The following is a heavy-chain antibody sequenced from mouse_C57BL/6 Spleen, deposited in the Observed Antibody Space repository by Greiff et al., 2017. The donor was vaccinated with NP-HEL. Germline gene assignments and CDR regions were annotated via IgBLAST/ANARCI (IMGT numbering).Heavy chain of an antibody. D-gene: IGHD1-1*01. Sequence: QVQLKQPGAELVRPGSSVKLSCKASGYTFTSYWMHWVKQRPIQGLEWIGNIDPSDSETHYNQKFKDKATLTVDKSSSTAYMQLSSLTSEDSAVYYCARGDYGSSGVAYWGQGTLVTVSA. CDR3: ARGDYGSSGVAY. CDR2: IDPSDSET. J-gene: IGHJ3*01. CDR1: GYTFTSYW. V-gene: IGHV1-52*01.